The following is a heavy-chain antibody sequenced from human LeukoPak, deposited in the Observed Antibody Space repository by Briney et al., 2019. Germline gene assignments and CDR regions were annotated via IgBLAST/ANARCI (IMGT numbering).Heavy chain of an antibody. CDR2: ISGSSSSK. J-gene: IGHJ6*02. V-gene: IGHV3-21*01. D-gene: IGHD4-11*01. CDR1: GFTFSSYG. CDR3: ARDTVTKCTIDV. Sequence: AGGSLRLSCAASGFTFSSYGMHWVRQAPGKGLEWVSCISGSSSSKHYADSVKGRFTISRDNAKNSLFLQMNSLRAEDTAVYYCARDTVTKCTIDVWGQGTTVIVSS.